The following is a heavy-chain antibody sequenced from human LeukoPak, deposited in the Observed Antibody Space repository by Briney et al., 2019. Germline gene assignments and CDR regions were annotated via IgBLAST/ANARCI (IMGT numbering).Heavy chain of an antibody. V-gene: IGHV1-69*01. J-gene: IGHJ6*02. CDR1: GGTFSSYA. Sequence: GASVKVSCKASGGTFSSYAISWVRQAPGQGLEWMGGIIPIFGTANYAQEFQGRVTITADESTSTAYMELSSLRSEDTAVYYCARGDVTMVRGVDDDYYYGMDVWGQGTTVTVSS. D-gene: IGHD3-10*01. CDR3: ARGDVTMVRGVDDDYYYGMDV. CDR2: IIPIFGTA.